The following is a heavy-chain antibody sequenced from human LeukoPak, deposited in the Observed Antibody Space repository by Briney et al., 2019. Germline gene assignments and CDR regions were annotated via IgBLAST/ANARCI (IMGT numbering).Heavy chain of an antibody. Sequence: GGSLRLSCTVSGFTFSSYAMSWVRQAPGKGLEWVSAISSTGGNTYHADSVKGRFTISRDNSKNTLYLQMNRLRAEDTAIYYCATSRSDYYDSSGPLGDWGQGTLVTVSS. D-gene: IGHD3-22*01. CDR1: GFTFSSYA. V-gene: IGHV3-23*01. CDR2: ISSTGGNT. J-gene: IGHJ4*02. CDR3: ATSRSDYYDSSGPLGD.